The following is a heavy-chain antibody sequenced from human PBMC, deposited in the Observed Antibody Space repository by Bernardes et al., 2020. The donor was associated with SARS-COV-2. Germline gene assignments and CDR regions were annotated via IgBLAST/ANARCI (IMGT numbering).Heavy chain of an antibody. CDR3: GRSLATTDVRDHWLDP. CDR1: GVTISGNT. D-gene: IGHD5-12*01. V-gene: IGHV3-21*01. J-gene: IGHJ5*02. Sequence: GGSLCLTCAASGVTISGNTITWVRHAPQQGMGLVSTMISTYRYLNYADPAKDRFTISRDNDTNSLYLQMHNLRAAATAVYYCGRSLATTDVRDHWLDPWGQGILVTVSS. CDR2: MISTYRYL.